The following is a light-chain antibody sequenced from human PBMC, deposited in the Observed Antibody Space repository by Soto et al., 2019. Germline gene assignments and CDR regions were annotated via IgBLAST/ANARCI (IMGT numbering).Light chain of an antibody. J-gene: IGLJ1*01. Sequence: VLTQPASVSGSPRQSITISCTGASSDVGGYTYVSWYQQHPGKAPKLIIYEVNNRPSGVSHRFSGSKSGNTASLTISGPQAEDEADYYCSSYTSRSTIYVSGTGNKVTVL. CDR2: EVN. CDR1: SSDVGGYTY. V-gene: IGLV2-14*01. CDR3: SSYTSRSTIYV.